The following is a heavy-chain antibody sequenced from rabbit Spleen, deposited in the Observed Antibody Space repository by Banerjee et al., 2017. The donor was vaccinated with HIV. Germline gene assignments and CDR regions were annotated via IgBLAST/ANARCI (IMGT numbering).Heavy chain of an antibody. D-gene: IGHD4-1*01. Sequence: QEQLEESGGGLVKPGASLTLTCTASGFSFSSGYYMCWVRQAPGKGLEWIACIGTTGGTTYYASWAKGRFTISKTSTTVTLQMTSLTAADTATYFCARGVGNSAWANNLWGPGTLVTVS. CDR2: IGTTGGTT. V-gene: IGHV1S45*01. J-gene: IGHJ4*01. CDR1: GFSFSSGYY. CDR3: ARGVGNSAWANNL.